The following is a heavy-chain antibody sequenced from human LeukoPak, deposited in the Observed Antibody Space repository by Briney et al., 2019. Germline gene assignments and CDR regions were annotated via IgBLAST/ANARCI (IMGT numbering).Heavy chain of an antibody. Sequence: PSETLSLTCTVSGGSISSSSYYWGWICQPPGKGLEWIGSIYYSGSTYYNPSLKSRVTISVDTSKNQFSLKLSSVTAADTAVYYCARLSTVTTLHAFDIWGQGTVVTVSS. CDR1: GGSISSSSYY. V-gene: IGHV4-39*01. J-gene: IGHJ3*02. CDR3: ARLSTVTTLHAFDI. D-gene: IGHD4-17*01. CDR2: IYYSGST.